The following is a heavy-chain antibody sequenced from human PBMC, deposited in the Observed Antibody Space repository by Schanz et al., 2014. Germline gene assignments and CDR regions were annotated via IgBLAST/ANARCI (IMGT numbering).Heavy chain of an antibody. Sequence: EVQLVESGGGLVQPGGSLRLSCAASGFTFSSYAMSWVRQAPGKGLEWVSAISGSGGSTYYADSVKGRFTISRDNSKNTLYLQMNSLRADDTAVYYCARKMKVGVYGGKGHDSLDIWGQGTMVTVSS. D-gene: IGHD3-22*01. CDR2: ISGSGGST. CDR3: ARKMKVGVYGGKGHDSLDI. CDR1: GFTFSSYA. V-gene: IGHV3-23*04. J-gene: IGHJ3*02.